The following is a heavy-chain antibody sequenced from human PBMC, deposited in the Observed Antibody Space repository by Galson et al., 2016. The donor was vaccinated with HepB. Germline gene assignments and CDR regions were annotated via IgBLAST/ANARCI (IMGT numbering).Heavy chain of an antibody. CDR2: XXSXXTTI. J-gene: IGHJ4*02. CDR1: GFTFYSFA. V-gene: IGHV3-48*03. D-gene: IGHD3-9*01. Sequence: SLRLSCAASGFTFYSFAMSWVRQAPGKGXXXVSXXXSXXTTIXXXDSXXXRLTISRDNAKNSLYLQMNSLRAEDTAVYYCAREPVRLDDLLTGPPKNPDYWGQGTLVTVSS. CDR3: AREPVRLDDLLTGPPKNPDY.